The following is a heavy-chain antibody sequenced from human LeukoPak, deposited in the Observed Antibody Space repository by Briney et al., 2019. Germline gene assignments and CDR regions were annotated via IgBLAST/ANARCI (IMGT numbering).Heavy chain of an antibody. J-gene: IGHJ4*02. CDR3: ARLLWYYDSSGYFT. Sequence: SETLSLTCTVSGGSISSSSYYWGWIRQPPGKGLEWIGSIYYSGSTYYNPSLKSRVTISVDTSKNQFSPKLSSVTAADTAVYYCARLLWYYDSSGYFTWGQGTLVTVSS. V-gene: IGHV4-39*01. CDR2: IYYSGST. CDR1: GGSISSSSYY. D-gene: IGHD3-22*01.